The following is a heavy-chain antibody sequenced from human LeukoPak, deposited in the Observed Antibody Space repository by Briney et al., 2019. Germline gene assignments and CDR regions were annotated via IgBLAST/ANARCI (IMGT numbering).Heavy chain of an antibody. CDR3: AKAAGLLWFGELSSGDY. V-gene: IGHV3-9*01. D-gene: IGHD3-10*01. J-gene: IGHJ4*02. CDR2: ISWYSGSI. Sequence: GGSLRLSCAASGFTFDDYAMHWVRQAPGKGLEWVSGISWYSGSIGYADSVKGRFTISRDNSKNTLYLQMNSLRAEDTAVYYCAKAAGLLWFGELSSGDYWGQGTLVTVSS. CDR1: GFTFDDYA.